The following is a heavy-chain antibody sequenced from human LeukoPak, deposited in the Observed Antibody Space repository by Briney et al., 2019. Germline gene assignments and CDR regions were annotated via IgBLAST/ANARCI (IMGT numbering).Heavy chain of an antibody. V-gene: IGHV3-21*01. J-gene: IGHJ3*02. Sequence: GGSLRLSCAASGFTFGSYSMNWVRQAPGKGLEWVSSISSSSSYIYYADSVKGRFTISRDNAKNSLYLQMNSLRAEDTAVYYCARDLLYSSSWSNAFDIWGQGTMVTVSS. CDR3: ARDLLYSSSWSNAFDI. CDR2: ISSSSSYI. CDR1: GFTFGSYS. D-gene: IGHD6-13*01.